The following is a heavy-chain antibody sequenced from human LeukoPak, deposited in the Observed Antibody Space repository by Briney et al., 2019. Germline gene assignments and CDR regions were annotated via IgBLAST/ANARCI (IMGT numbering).Heavy chain of an antibody. CDR3: AHNRITSSGSSETSWFDP. D-gene: IGHD6-6*01. Sequence: SGPTLVKPTQALTLTCTFSGFSLTTSGVGVGWIRQPPGKALEWLALIDWDDDKRYSPSLKSRLTITKDTFKNQVVLTMTNVDPVDTATYYCAHNRITSSGSSETSWFDPWGQGTLVTVSS. V-gene: IGHV2-5*02. CDR1: GFSLTTSGVG. J-gene: IGHJ5*02. CDR2: IDWDDDK.